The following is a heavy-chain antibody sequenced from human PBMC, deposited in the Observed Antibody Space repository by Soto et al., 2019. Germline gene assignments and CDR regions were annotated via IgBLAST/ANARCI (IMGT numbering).Heavy chain of an antibody. CDR2: IYYRGST. J-gene: IGHJ6*02. V-gene: IGHV4-59*01. D-gene: IGHD3-22*01. Sequence: SETLSLTCMVSGGSISSYYWSWIRQPPGKGLEWIGYIYYRGSTNCNSSLKSRVTISVDMSKNQLSLKLSSVTAADTAVYYCARDDSGMDVWGQGTTVTVSS. CDR3: ARDDSGMDV. CDR1: GGSISSYY.